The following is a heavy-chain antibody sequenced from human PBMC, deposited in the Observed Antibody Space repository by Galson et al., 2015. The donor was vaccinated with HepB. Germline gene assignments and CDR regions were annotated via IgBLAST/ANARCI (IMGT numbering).Heavy chain of an antibody. Sequence: SLRLSCATSGFTFGDYAMSWFRQAPGKGLEWVGFIKIKRYGETTEYGASVKGRFTISRDDSRNIAYLQMNSLKTEDTAVYYCSRGDLPSYYRTNGDYWGQGTLVTVSS. CDR2: IKIKRYGETT. CDR1: GFTFGDYA. V-gene: IGHV3-49*03. D-gene: IGHD2-8*01. CDR3: SRGDLPSYYRTNGDY. J-gene: IGHJ4*02.